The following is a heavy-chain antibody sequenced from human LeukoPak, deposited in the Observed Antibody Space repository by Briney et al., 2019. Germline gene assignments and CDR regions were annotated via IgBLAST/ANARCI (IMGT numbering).Heavy chain of an antibody. V-gene: IGHV4-4*07. J-gene: IGHJ4*02. CDR2: IYTSGST. Sequence: SETLSLTCTVSGGSISSYYWSWIRQPAGKGLEWIGRIYTSGSTNYNPSLKSRVTMSVDTSKNQFSLKLSSVTAADTAVYYCARSAILTGYYPSSFDYWGQGTLVTVSS. D-gene: IGHD3-9*01. CDR1: GGSISSYY. CDR3: ARSAILTGYYPSSFDY.